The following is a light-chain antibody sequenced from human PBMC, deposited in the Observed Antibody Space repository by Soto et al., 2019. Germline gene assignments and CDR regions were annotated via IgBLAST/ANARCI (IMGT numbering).Light chain of an antibody. CDR1: QSISNW. Sequence: DIQMTQSPSTLSASVGDRVTITCRASQSISNWLAWYQQKPGKAPKLLIYKTSNLESGVPSRFSGSGSGTEFSLTISSLQPDDFATYYCQQYQNFSRTLRGGTKVDTK. J-gene: IGKJ4*01. V-gene: IGKV1-5*03. CDR3: QQYQNFSRT. CDR2: KTS.